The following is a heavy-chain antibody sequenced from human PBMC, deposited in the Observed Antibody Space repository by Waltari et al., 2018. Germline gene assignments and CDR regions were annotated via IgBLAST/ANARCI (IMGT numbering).Heavy chain of an antibody. V-gene: IGHV4-39*01. J-gene: IGHJ3*01. CDR3: ATYIGASVGTAAFDV. CDR2: MSYPGPT. D-gene: IGHD5-12*01. Sequence: QLQLQESGPGLVKPSETLSLTCSVSGVSITSNRHYWGWIRQPPGPGLEWIGTMSYPGPTYSSPSLDSRVTVSRDTSKNQLSLKLVSVTAADTAVYYCATYIGASVGTAAFDVWGQGTMVTVSS. CDR1: GVSITSNRHY.